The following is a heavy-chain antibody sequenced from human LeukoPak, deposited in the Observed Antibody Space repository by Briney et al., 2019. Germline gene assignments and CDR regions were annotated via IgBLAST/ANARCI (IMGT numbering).Heavy chain of an antibody. CDR3: ARDPVLLWFGAFDY. V-gene: IGHV3-21*01. CDR1: GFTFSSYS. CDR2: ISSNSSYI. D-gene: IGHD3-10*01. J-gene: IGHJ4*02. Sequence: GGSLRLSCAASGFTFSSYSMNWVRQAPGKGLEWVSSISSNSSYIYYADSVKGRFTISRDNAKNSLYLQMNSLRAEDTAVYYCARDPVLLWFGAFDYWGQGTLVTVSS.